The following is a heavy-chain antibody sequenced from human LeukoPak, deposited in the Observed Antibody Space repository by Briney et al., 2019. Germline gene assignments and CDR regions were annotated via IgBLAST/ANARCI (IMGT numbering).Heavy chain of an antibody. D-gene: IGHD2-2*01. CDR2: IIPIFGTA. CDR3: ARDCSSTSCYYYYYGMDV. V-gene: IGHV1-69*05. Sequence: SVNVSCKASGGTFSIYAISWVRQAPGQGLEWMGGIIPIFGTAIYAQKFQGRVTMTTDTSTSTAYMELRSLRSDDTAVYYCARDCSSTSCYYYYYGMDVWGQGTTVTVSS. CDR1: GGTFSIYA. J-gene: IGHJ6*02.